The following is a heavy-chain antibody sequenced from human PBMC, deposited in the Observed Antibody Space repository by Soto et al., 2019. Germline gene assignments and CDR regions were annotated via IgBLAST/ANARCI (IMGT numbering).Heavy chain of an antibody. J-gene: IGHJ4*02. CDR2: ISDDGSTA. CDR1: GFTFSAYW. CDR3: ARGPRVSSTGTGAH. D-gene: IGHD1-1*01. V-gene: IGHV3-74*01. Sequence: LRGSLRLSCAVSGFTFSAYWMHWVRQVPGKGLTWVSRISDDGSTATYADSVKGRFVISRDNPKNSLYLEMNTLRVDDSGLYYCARGPRVSSTGTGAHWGRGT.